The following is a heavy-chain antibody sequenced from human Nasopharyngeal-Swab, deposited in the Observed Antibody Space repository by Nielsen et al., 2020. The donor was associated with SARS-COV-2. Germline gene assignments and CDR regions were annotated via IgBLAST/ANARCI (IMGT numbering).Heavy chain of an antibody. CDR3: AKTVEYYGSGEGYYGMDV. J-gene: IGHJ6*02. D-gene: IGHD3-10*01. CDR2: ISYDGSNK. Sequence: GGSLRLSCAASGFTFSSYGMHWVRQAPGKGLEWVAVISYDGSNKYYADSVKGRFTISRDNSKNTLYLQMNSLRAEDTAVYYCAKTVEYYGSGEGYYGMDVWGQGITVTVSS. V-gene: IGHV3-30*18. CDR1: GFTFSSYG.